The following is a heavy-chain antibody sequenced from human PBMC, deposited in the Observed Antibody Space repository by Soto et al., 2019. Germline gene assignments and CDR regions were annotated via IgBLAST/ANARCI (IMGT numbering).Heavy chain of an antibody. CDR2: IYYSGST. Sequence: PSETLSLTCTVSGGSISYYYWSWIRQPPGKGLEWIGYIYYSGSTNYNPSLKSRVTISVDTSKNQFSLKLSSVTAADTAVYYCARQRQGYSYGPYNWFDPWGQGTLVTVSS. D-gene: IGHD5-18*01. J-gene: IGHJ5*02. CDR3: ARQRQGYSYGPYNWFDP. CDR1: GGSISYYY. V-gene: IGHV4-59*08.